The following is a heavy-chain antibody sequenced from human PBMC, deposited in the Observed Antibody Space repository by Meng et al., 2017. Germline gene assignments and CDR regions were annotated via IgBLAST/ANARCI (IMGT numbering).Heavy chain of an antibody. CDR2: INHSGST. Sequence: GSLRLSCAVYGGSFSGYYWSWIRQPPGKGLEWIGEINHSGSTNYNPSLKSRVTISVDTSKNQFSLKLSSVTAADTAVYYCARFRVVPTLGRAFDIWGQGTMAT. CDR3: ARFRVVPTLGRAFDI. D-gene: IGHD3-3*01. J-gene: IGHJ3*02. CDR1: GGSFSGYY. V-gene: IGHV4-34*01.